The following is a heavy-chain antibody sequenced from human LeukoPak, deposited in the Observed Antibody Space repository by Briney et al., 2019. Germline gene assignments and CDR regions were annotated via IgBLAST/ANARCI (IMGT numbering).Heavy chain of an antibody. Sequence: SETLSLTCTVSGGSISSYYCSWIRQPPGKGLEWIGYIYYSGSTNYNPSLKNRVTISVDTSKNQFSLKLSSVTAADTAAYYCASHNIVATDYYYGMDVWGKGTTVTVSS. CDR2: IYYSGST. J-gene: IGHJ6*04. CDR1: GGSISSYY. V-gene: IGHV4-59*01. CDR3: ASHNIVATDYYYGMDV. D-gene: IGHD5-12*01.